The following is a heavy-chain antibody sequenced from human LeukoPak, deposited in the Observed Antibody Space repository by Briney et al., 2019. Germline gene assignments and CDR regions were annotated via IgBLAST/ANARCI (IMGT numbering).Heavy chain of an antibody. J-gene: IGHJ3*02. V-gene: IGHV3-13*04. CDR3: ARETGDVLLGAFDI. CDR2: IGTVGDT. D-gene: IGHD3-10*01. Sequence: PGGSLRLSCAASGFTFSGYDFHWVRQATGRGLEWVSAIGTVGDTHYLDSVKGRFTISRENAKNSLYLQMNSLRAGHTAVYYCARETGDVLLGAFDIWGQGTMVTVSS. CDR1: GFTFSGYD.